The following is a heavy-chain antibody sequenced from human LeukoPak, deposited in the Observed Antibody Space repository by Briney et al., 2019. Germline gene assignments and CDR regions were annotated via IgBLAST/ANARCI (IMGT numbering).Heavy chain of an antibody. CDR1: GFTFSSYA. CDR2: ISGSGGGT. CDR3: AKLRDGAGTSN. J-gene: IGHJ4*02. D-gene: IGHD3-10*01. V-gene: IGHV3-23*01. Sequence: PGGSLRLSCAASGFTFSSYAMTWVRQAPGKGLEWVSSISGSGGGTYYVDSVRGRFTISGDNSKNTLYLQMNSLRADDTAMYYCAKLRDGAGTSNWGQGTLVTVSS.